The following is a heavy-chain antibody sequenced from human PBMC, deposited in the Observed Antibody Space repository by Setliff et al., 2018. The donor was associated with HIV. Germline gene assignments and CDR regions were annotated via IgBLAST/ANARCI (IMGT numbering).Heavy chain of an antibody. CDR2: IGPYNGRT. D-gene: IGHD3-10*01. Sequence: ASVKVSCKTSGYMFIAYGMSWVRRAPGQGLEWMGWIGPYNGRTEYAQEFQGRVSLTIDTSASAAYMELSSLRSEDTAVYYCARSPGDYGSGSWVGNYWGQGTLVTVSS. J-gene: IGHJ4*02. CDR3: ARSPGDYGSGSWVGNY. CDR1: GYMFIAYG. V-gene: IGHV1-18*01.